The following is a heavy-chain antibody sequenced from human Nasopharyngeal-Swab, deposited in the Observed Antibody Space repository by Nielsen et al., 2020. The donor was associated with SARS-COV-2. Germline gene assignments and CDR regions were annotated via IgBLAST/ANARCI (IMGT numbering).Heavy chain of an antibody. CDR3: ANRMPTVGATRYYCFDS. CDR1: GFFFSSYA. V-gene: IGHV3-23*01. D-gene: IGHD1-26*01. Sequence: GGSLRLSCAAFGFFFSSYAMSWVRQAPGKGLEWVSTISGSGGSTYYADSVKGRFTISRDNSKNTLYLQMSSLRAEDTAVYYCANRMPTVGATRYYCFDSWGQGTLVTVSS. CDR2: ISGSGGST. J-gene: IGHJ4*02.